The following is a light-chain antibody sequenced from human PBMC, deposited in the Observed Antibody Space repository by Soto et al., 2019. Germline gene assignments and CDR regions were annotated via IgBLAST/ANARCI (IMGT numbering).Light chain of an antibody. J-gene: IGKJ1*01. CDR2: DAS. Sequence: DIQMTQSPSTLSASIGDRVTITCRASQSISSWLAWYQQKPGKAPKLLIYDASGLQSGVPSRFSGSGSGTEFTRTISSLQPDDFATYYRQQYNSYWTFGQGSKVEIK. CDR3: QQYNSYWT. V-gene: IGKV1-5*01. CDR1: QSISSW.